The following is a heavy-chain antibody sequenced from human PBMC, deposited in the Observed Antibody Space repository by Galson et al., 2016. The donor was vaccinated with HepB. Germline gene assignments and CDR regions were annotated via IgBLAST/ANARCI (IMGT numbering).Heavy chain of an antibody. CDR3: ARGGSRPIDY. D-gene: IGHD1-26*01. CDR2: INTDGSST. J-gene: IGHJ4*02. Sequence: SLRLSCAASGFTFSSHWMHWVRQAPGKGLVWVSRINTDGSSTSYADSVKGRFTISRDNAKNTLYLQMNSLRAEDTTVYYCARGGSRPIDYWGQGTLVTVSS. V-gene: IGHV3-74*01. CDR1: GFTFSSHW.